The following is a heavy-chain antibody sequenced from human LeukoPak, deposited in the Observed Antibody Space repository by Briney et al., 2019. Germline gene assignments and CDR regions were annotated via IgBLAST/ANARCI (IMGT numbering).Heavy chain of an antibody. CDR3: ARAKLRAAAGIHLGFDP. Sequence: ASVKVSCKASGYTFTSYYMHWVRQAPGQGLEWMGIINPSGGSTSYAQKFQGRVTMTRDTSISTAYIELSRLRSDDTAVYYCARAKLRAAAGIHLGFDPWGQGTLVTVSS. V-gene: IGHV1-46*01. CDR1: GYTFTSYY. CDR2: INPSGGST. D-gene: IGHD6-13*01. J-gene: IGHJ5*02.